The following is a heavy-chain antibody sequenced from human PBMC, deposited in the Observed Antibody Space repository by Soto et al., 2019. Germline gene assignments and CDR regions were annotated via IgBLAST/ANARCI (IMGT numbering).Heavy chain of an antibody. J-gene: IGHJ4*02. Sequence: GSLRLSCAASGFTFSSYGMHWVRQAPGKGLEWVAVISYDGSNKYYADSVKGRFTISRDNSKNTLYLQMNSLRAEDTAVYYCAKLGSLYYDILTGTVGFDYWGQGTLVTVSS. CDR1: GFTFSSYG. V-gene: IGHV3-30*18. CDR3: AKLGSLYYDILTGTVGFDY. CDR2: ISYDGSNK. D-gene: IGHD3-9*01.